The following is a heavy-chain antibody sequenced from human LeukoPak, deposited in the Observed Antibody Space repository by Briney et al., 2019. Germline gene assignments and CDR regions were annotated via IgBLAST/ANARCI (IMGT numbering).Heavy chain of an antibody. Sequence: GGSLRLSCAASGFTFSSYGFHWVRQAPGKGLEWVAFIRYDGSNKYYADSVKGRFTISRDNAKNTLHLQMNSLRAEDTAVYYCVRDWGYDSSGYWQKYFDSWGQGTLVTVSS. J-gene: IGHJ4*02. CDR2: IRYDGSNK. D-gene: IGHD3-22*01. V-gene: IGHV3-30*02. CDR1: GFTFSSYG. CDR3: VRDWGYDSSGYWQKYFDS.